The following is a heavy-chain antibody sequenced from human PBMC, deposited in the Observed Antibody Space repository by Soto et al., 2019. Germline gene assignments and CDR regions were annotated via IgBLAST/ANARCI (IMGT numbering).Heavy chain of an antibody. J-gene: IGHJ4*02. V-gene: IGHV3-20*04. D-gene: IGHD2-2*01. CDR1: GFTFDDYG. CDR3: ARSMALDCSSTSCRPYYFDY. Sequence: EVQLVESGGGVVRPGGSLRLSCAASGFTFDDYGMSWVRQAPGKGLEWVSGINWNGGSTGYADSVKGRFTISRDNAKNSLYLQMNSLRAEDTALYYCARSMALDCSSTSCRPYYFDYWGQGTLVTVSS. CDR2: INWNGGST.